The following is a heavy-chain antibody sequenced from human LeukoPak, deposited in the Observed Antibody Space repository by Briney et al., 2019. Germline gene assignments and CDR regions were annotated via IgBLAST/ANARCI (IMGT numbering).Heavy chain of an antibody. CDR2: ISYDGSNK. D-gene: IGHD2-21*02. CDR1: GFTFSSYG. CDR3: TRVCGSDWYSLGY. V-gene: IGHV3-30*03. J-gene: IGHJ4*02. Sequence: GGSLRLSCAASGFTFSSYGMHWVRQAPGKGLEWVAVISYDGSNKYYADSVKGRFTISRDNSKNTLYLQMNSLRAEDTAVYYCTRVCGSDWYSLGYWGQGTLVTVSS.